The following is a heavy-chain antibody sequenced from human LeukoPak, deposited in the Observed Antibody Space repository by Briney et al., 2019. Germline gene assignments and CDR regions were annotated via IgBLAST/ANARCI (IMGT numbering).Heavy chain of an antibody. CDR2: IYHSGST. V-gene: IGHV4-38-2*01. CDR3: ARLGYCSSTSCYYFDY. CDR1: GYSISSGYY. D-gene: IGHD2-2*01. J-gene: IGHJ4*02. Sequence: SETLSLTCAVCGYSISSGYYWGWIRQPPGKGLEWIGSIYHSGSTYYNPSLKSRVTISVDTSKNQFSLKLSSVTAADTAVYYCARLGYCSSTSCYYFDYWGQGTLVTVSS.